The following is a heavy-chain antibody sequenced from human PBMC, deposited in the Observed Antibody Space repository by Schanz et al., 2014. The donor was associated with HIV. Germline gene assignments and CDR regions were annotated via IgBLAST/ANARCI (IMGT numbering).Heavy chain of an antibody. D-gene: IGHD1-20*01. V-gene: IGHV1-2*02. CDR2: VRPNSGDT. Sequence: QVQLLQSGPEVKRPGASVTVSCKTSGYTFSHYGVSWVRQAPGQGLEWMGWVRPNSGDTYYVKKFQGRVTMTRVTSISTASMELNRLTSDDTAVYFCARNEYNLLPFDHWGQGTLVIVSS. J-gene: IGHJ4*02. CDR1: GYTFSHYG. CDR3: ARNEYNLLPFDH.